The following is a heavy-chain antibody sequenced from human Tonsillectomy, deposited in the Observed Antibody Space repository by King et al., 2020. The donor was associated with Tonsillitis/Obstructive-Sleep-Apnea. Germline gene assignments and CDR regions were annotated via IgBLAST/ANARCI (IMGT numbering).Heavy chain of an antibody. D-gene: IGHD3-10*01. CDR2: IYPGDSDI. V-gene: IGHV5-51*01. Sequence: VQLVESAAEVKKPGEYLKISCKGSAYSFPKYWIGWVRQMPGKGLEWMGIIYPGDSDIRYSPSFQDQVTISADKSISTAYVQWSSLKASDTAMYYCARRGYYGSGTSRVYAFDIWGQGTMVTVSS. CDR3: ARRGYYGSGTSRVYAFDI. CDR1: AYSFPKYW. J-gene: IGHJ3*02.